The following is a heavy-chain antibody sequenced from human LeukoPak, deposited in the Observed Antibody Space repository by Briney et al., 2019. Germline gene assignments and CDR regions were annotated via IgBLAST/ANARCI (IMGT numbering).Heavy chain of an antibody. Sequence: GGSLRLSCAASGFTFRSYSMNWVRQAPGKGLEWVSSISTSSSYIYYADSVKGRFTISRDNAKNSLYLQMNSLRAEDTAVYYCAREYSYGSSYYFDYWGQGTLVTVSS. D-gene: IGHD5-18*01. CDR1: GFTFRSYS. J-gene: IGHJ4*02. CDR3: AREYSYGSSYYFDY. CDR2: ISTSSSYI. V-gene: IGHV3-21*04.